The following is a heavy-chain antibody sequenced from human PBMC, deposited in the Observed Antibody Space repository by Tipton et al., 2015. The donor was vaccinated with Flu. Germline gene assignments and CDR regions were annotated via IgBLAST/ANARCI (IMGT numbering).Heavy chain of an antibody. CDR3: ARDQGFGDGLAYDYYLMDV. CDR2: IYYSGST. J-gene: IGHJ6*02. Sequence: LVKPTQTLSLTCTVSGGSISSGGAYWTWIRQHPGKGLEWIGGIYYSGSTYYNPSLKSRVIVSVDTSNNQFSLNLKSVTAADTAVYYCARDQGFGDGLAYDYYLMDVWGQGTTVTVSS. D-gene: IGHD3-10*01. CDR1: GGSISSGGAY. V-gene: IGHV4-31*03.